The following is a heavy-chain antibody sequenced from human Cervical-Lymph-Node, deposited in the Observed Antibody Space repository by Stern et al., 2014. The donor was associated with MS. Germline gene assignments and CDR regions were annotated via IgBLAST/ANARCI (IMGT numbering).Heavy chain of an antibody. CDR2: IYYSGFT. V-gene: IGHV4-59*01. CDR1: GGSISNYY. CDR3: ARLTASYLNIDY. Sequence: VQLVESGPGLVKPSETLSLTCTVSGGSISNYYWSWIRQPPGKGLEYIGYIYYSGFTNYNPSLKSRVSISVDTSNNQFSLRLSSVTAADTAVYYCARLTASYLNIDYWGQGTLVTVPS. J-gene: IGHJ4*02. D-gene: IGHD2-21*02.